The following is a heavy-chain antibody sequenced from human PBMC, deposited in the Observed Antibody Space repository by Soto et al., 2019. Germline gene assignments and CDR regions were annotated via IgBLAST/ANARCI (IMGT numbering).Heavy chain of an antibody. CDR2: FSGSDTTT. J-gene: IGHJ4*02. Sequence: EVQLLESGGGLVQPGGSLRLCCAASGFTFSSYAMSWVRQAPGKGLEWVSAFSGSDTTTYYADSVKGRFTISRANSKNTLYLQMNSLRAEDTAVYYCAKGHVVVPAALDYWGQGTLVTVSS. CDR3: AKGHVVVPAALDY. V-gene: IGHV3-23*01. CDR1: GFTFSSYA. D-gene: IGHD2-2*01.